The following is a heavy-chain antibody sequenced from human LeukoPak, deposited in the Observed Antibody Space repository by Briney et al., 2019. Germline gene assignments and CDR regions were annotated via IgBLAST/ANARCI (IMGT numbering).Heavy chain of an antibody. CDR1: GFTFSSYS. V-gene: IGHV3-21*01. Sequence: GGSLRLSCAASGFTFSSYSMNWVRQAPGKGLEWVSSISSSSSYIYYADSVKGRFTISRDNAKNSLYLQMNSLRAEDTAVHYCARDSDWGDGMDVWGQGTTVTVSS. D-gene: IGHD7-27*01. J-gene: IGHJ6*02. CDR2: ISSSSSYI. CDR3: ARDSDWGDGMDV.